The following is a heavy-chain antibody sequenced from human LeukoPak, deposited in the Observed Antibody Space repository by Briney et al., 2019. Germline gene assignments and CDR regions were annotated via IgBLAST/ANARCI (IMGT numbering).Heavy chain of an antibody. CDR3: ARDQSVRLLQTSSTYFKHVFAI. CDR1: GYTFTNYG. J-gene: IGHJ3*02. Sequence: ASVKVSCKTSGYTFTNYGISWVRQAPGLGLEWMGWVSAYNGNTNYAQKVQGRVTMTTDTSTSTAYMELRSLRFDDTAVYYCARDQSVRLLQTSSTYFKHVFAIWGQGSMVTVSS. CDR2: VSAYNGNT. D-gene: IGHD6-13*01. V-gene: IGHV1-18*01.